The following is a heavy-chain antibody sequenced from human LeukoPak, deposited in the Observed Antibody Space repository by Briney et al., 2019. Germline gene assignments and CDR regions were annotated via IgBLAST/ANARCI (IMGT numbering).Heavy chain of an antibody. CDR3: ARENYCSGGSCLGSVNWFDP. CDR1: GGSISSYY. Sequence: SETLSLTCTVSGGSISSYYWSWIRQPPGKGLEWIGYIYYSGSTNYNPSLKSRVTISVDTSKNQFSLKLSSVTAADTAVYYCARENYCSGGSCLGSVNWFDPWGQGTLVTVSS. CDR2: IYYSGST. J-gene: IGHJ5*02. D-gene: IGHD2-15*01. V-gene: IGHV4-59*01.